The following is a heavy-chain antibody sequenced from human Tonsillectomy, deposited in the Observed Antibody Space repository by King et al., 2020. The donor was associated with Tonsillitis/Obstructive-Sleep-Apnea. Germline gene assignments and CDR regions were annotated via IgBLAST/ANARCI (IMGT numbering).Heavy chain of an antibody. J-gene: IGHJ6*02. D-gene: IGHD3-22*01. V-gene: IGHV4-59*01. CDR1: GGSISSYY. CDR3: ARGDYYDSSGYPDDYYYYGMDV. Sequence: QLQESGPGLVKPSETLSLTCTVSGGSISSYYWSWLRQPPGKGLAWIGYIYYSGSTNYNPSLKSRVTISVDTSKHQFSLKLSSVTAADTAVYYCARGDYYDSSGYPDDYYYYGMDVWGQGTTVTVSS. CDR2: IYYSGST.